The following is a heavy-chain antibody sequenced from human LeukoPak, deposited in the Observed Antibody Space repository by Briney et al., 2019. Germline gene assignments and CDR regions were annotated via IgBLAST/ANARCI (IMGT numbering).Heavy chain of an antibody. V-gene: IGHV3-21*01. Sequence: GGSLRLSCAASGFTFSSYSMNWVRQAPGKGLEWVSSISSSSSYIYYADSVKGRFTISRDNAKNSLYLQMNSLRAEDTAVYYCARDGSPYDSLSNWFDPWGQGTLVTVSS. CDR3: ARDGSPYDSLSNWFDP. D-gene: IGHD3-3*01. CDR2: ISSSSSYI. CDR1: GFTFSSYS. J-gene: IGHJ5*02.